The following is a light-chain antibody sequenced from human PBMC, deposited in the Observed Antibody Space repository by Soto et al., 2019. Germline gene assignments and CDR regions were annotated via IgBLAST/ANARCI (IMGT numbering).Light chain of an antibody. CDR3: QHYSKLPLT. V-gene: IGKV3-15*01. J-gene: IGKJ4*01. Sequence: EIVMTQSPATLSMSPGERATLSCRASQSVSSNLAWYQRKPGQAPRLLIYGASNRATGIPARFSGSGSGTEFTLTISSLQSEDFAVYYCQHYSKLPLTFGGGTKVEIK. CDR1: QSVSSN. CDR2: GAS.